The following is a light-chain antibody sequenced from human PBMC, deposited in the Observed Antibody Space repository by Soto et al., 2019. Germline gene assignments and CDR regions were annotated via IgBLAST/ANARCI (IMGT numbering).Light chain of an antibody. CDR2: DAS. V-gene: IGKV3-11*01. Sequence: EIVLTQSPATLSLSPGERATLSCRASQSVSSYLAWYQQKPGQAPRLLIYDASNRATGIPARFSGSGSGTDFTLTISSLEPEDFAVYYCPHYDHWPLSFGGGTKVDIK. CDR3: PHYDHWPLS. CDR1: QSVSSY. J-gene: IGKJ4*01.